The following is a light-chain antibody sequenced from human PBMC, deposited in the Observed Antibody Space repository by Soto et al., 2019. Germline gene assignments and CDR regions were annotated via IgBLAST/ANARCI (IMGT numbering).Light chain of an antibody. CDR1: GSNIGAGYD. V-gene: IGLV1-40*01. CDR3: QSYDSGLRALYV. Sequence: QSVLTQPPSVSGAPGQRVTISCTGSGSNIGAGYDVHWYQQLPGTAPKLLIYGNNNRPSGIPGRFSGSKSGTSASLAITGLQAGDEADYYCQSYDSGLRALYVFGTGTKLTVL. J-gene: IGLJ1*01. CDR2: GNN.